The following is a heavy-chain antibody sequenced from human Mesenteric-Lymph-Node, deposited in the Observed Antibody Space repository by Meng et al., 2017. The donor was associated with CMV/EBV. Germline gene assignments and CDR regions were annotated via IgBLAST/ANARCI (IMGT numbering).Heavy chain of an antibody. D-gene: IGHD4-11*01. CDR2: ISSSSSYI. J-gene: IGHJ4*02. V-gene: IGHV3-21*01. Sequence: GESLKISCAASGFTFSSYAMLWVRQAPGKGLEWVSSISSSSSYIYYADSVKGRFTISRDNAKNSLYLQMNSLRAEDTAVYYCASYSGDYWGQGTLVTVSS. CDR3: ASYSGDY. CDR1: GFTFSSYA.